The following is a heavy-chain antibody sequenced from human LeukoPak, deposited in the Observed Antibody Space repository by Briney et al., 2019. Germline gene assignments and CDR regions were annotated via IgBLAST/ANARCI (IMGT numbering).Heavy chain of an antibody. J-gene: IGHJ4*02. Sequence: NPSETLSLTCAVYGGSFSGYYWSWIRQPPGKGLEWIGEINHSGSTYYNPSLKSRVTISVDTSKNQFSLRLTSVTAADTAVYYCATIYTSSWQSDYYFDYWGQGTLVTVSS. CDR3: ATIYTSSWQSDYYFDY. CDR1: GGSFSGYY. V-gene: IGHV4-34*01. CDR2: INHSGST. D-gene: IGHD6-13*01.